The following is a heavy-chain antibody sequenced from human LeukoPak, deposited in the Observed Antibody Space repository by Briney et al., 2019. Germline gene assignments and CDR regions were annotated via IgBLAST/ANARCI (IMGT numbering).Heavy chain of an antibody. CDR3: ATASERLLLFDY. J-gene: IGHJ4*02. CDR1: VFTFSSYW. D-gene: IGHD2-21*02. CDR2: IKQDGSEK. V-gene: IGHV3-7*01. Sequence: GGSLRLSCAASVFTFSSYWMSWVRQAPGKGLEWVANIKQDGSEKYYVDSVKGRFTISRDNAKNSLYLQMNSLRAEDTAVYYCATASERLLLFDYWGQGTLVTVSS.